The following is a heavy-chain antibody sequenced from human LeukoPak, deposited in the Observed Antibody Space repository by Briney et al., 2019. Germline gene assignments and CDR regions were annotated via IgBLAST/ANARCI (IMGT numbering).Heavy chain of an antibody. D-gene: IGHD1/OR15-1a*01. V-gene: IGHV3-23*01. Sequence: GGSLRLSCAASGFTFSSDAMSWVRQAPGKGLEWVSAISGSGGSTYYADSVKGRFTISRDNSKNTLYLQMNSLRAEDTAVYYCAKDPEHGYYFDYWGQGTLVTVSS. CDR1: GFTFSSDA. CDR2: ISGSGGST. J-gene: IGHJ4*02. CDR3: AKDPEHGYYFDY.